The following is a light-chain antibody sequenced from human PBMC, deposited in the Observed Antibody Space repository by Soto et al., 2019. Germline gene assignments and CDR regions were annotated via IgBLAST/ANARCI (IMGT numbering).Light chain of an antibody. Sequence: EIVLTQSPGTLSLSPGERATLSCRASQSISGRYLTWYQQKPGQAPSLLIYDVSSRPTGIPDRFSGSGSGTDFTLTISRLEPEDFAVYYCQQYGGSPPITFGQGTRLEIK. J-gene: IGKJ5*01. CDR2: DVS. V-gene: IGKV3-20*01. CDR1: QSISGRY. CDR3: QQYGGSPPIT.